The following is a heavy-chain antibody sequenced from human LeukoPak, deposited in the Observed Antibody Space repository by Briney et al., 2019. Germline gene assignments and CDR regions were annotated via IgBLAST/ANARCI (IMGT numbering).Heavy chain of an antibody. V-gene: IGHV3-43*02. CDR2: ISGDGGST. CDR3: AKDIGATVEYYFQH. Sequence: GXXLRLSCAASGFTLDDYAMHWVRHAPGKGMEWVSLISGDGGSTYYADSVKGRLSIYRDKRKNCLYLQMNSLRTEDTALYYCAKDIGATVEYYFQHWGQGTLVTVSS. D-gene: IGHD1-26*01. J-gene: IGHJ1*01. CDR1: GFTLDDYA.